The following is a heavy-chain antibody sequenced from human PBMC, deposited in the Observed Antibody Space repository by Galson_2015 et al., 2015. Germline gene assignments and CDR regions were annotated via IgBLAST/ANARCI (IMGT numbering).Heavy chain of an antibody. V-gene: IGHV3-53*01. Sequence: SLRLSCAASGFPVGSSDLSWVRQAPGRGLEGVSVIGANGITYYADSVKGRFTISSDSSKNTVYLQMNSLTAEDTAIYYCAGFDSSGYTLRGTLMDYWGQGTLVTVSS. CDR1: GFPVGSSD. D-gene: IGHD3-22*01. J-gene: IGHJ4*02. CDR3: AGFDSSGYTLRGTLMDY. CDR2: IGANGIT.